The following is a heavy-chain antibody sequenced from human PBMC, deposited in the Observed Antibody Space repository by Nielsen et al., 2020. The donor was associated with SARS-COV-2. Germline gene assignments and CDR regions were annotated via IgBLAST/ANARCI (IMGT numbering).Heavy chain of an antibody. V-gene: IGHV3-9*01. CDR1: EFTFGYYW. CDR3: AKADAFDI. CDR2: ISWNSGSI. Sequence: GGSLRLSCAASEFTFGYYWMTWVRQAPGKGLEWVSGISWNSGSIGYADSVKGRFTISRDNAKNSLYLQMNSLRAEDTALYYCAKADAFDIWGQGTMVTVSS. J-gene: IGHJ3*02.